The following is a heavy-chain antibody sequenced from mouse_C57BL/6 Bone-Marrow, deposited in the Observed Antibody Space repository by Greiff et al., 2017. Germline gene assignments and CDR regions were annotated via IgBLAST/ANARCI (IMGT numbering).Heavy chain of an antibody. CDR3: TFYSNYAFDY. CDR1: GFNIKDDY. Sequence: DVHLVESGAELVRPGASVKLSCTASGFNIKDDYMHWVKQRPEQGLEWIGWIDPENGDTEYASKFQGKATITADTSSNTAYLQLSSLTSEDTAVYYCTFYSNYAFDYWGQGTTLTVSS. V-gene: IGHV14-4*01. CDR2: IDPENGDT. D-gene: IGHD2-5*01. J-gene: IGHJ2*01.